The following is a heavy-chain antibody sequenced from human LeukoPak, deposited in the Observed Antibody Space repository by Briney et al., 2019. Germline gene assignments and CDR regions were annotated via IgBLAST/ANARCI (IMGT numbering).Heavy chain of an antibody. CDR2: ISSSSDTI. CDR1: GFTFGPYT. D-gene: IGHD1-26*01. V-gene: IGHV3-48*04. CDR3: ASGMRVGPNI. J-gene: IGHJ4*02. Sequence: GGSLRLSCTASGFTFGPYTMNWVRQAPGKGLEWVSYISSSSDTIYYADSVKGRFAISRDNAKNSLFLQMNSLRAEDTAVYYCASGMRVGPNIWGQGTLVTVSS.